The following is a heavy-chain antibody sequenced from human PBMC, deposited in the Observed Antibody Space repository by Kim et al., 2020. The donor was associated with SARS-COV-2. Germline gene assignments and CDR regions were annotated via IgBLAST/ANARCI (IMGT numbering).Heavy chain of an antibody. Sequence: GGSLRLSCAASGLTFSSYAMHWVRQAPGKGLEWVAVISYDGSNKYYADSVKGRFTISRDNSKNTLYLQMNSLRAEDTAVYYCARDLEGSGSYRGGFDYWG. CDR3: ARDLEGSGSYRGGFDY. D-gene: IGHD3-10*01. CDR1: GLTFSSYA. CDR2: ISYDGSNK. V-gene: IGHV3-30*04. J-gene: IGHJ4*01.